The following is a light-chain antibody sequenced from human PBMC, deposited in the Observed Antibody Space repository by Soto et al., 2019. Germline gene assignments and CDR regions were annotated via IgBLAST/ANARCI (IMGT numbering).Light chain of an antibody. V-gene: IGLV2-11*01. CDR3: CSYAGSKILDV. Sequence: QSALTQPPSVSGSPGESVTISCTGASSDVGGYKFVSWYQQYPGKAPRLLIYAVTKRPSTVPDRFSGAKSGNTAFLNISGLQTEDEADYYCCSYAGSKILDVFGSGTHVTVL. CDR2: AVT. J-gene: IGLJ1*01. CDR1: SSDVGGYKF.